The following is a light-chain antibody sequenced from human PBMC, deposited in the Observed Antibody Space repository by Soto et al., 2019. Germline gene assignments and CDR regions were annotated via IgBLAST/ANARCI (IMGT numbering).Light chain of an antibody. Sequence: QSALTQPPSASGSPGQSVTISCTGTSSDVGGYNYVSWYQQHPGKAPKVMIYEVNKRPSGVPDRFSGSKSGNTASLTVSGLEAEDEADYPCSSYADGNIYVFGTGTKLTVL. J-gene: IGLJ1*01. CDR1: SSDVGGYNY. V-gene: IGLV2-8*01. CDR2: EVN. CDR3: SSYADGNIYV.